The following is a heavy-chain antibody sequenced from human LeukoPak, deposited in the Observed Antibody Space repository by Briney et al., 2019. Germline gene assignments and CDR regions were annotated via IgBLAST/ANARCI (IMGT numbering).Heavy chain of an antibody. CDR1: GGSISSSSYY. D-gene: IGHD3-9*01. CDR2: IYYSGSS. V-gene: IGHV4-39*02. J-gene: IGHJ5*02. CDR3: ARDHYDILTGYYSSWFDP. Sequence: PSETLSLTCTVSGGSISSSSYYWGWIRQPPGKGLEWIGSIYYSGSSYNNPSLKSRVTISVDTSKNQFSLKLSSVTAADTAVYYCARDHYDILTGYYSSWFDPWGQGTLVTVSS.